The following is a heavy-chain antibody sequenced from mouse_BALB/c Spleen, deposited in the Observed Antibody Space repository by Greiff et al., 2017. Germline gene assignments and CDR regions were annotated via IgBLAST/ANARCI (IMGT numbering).Heavy chain of an antibody. CDR3: ARWYYYGSSISYFDY. D-gene: IGHD1-1*01. CDR2: INPSSGYT. Sequence: QVQLKESAAELARPGASVKMSCKASGYTFTSYTMHWVKQRPGQGLEWIGYINPSSGYTEYNQKFKDKTTLTADKSSSTAYMQLSSLTSEDSAVYYCARWYYYGSSISYFDYWGQGTTLTVSS. CDR1: GYTFTSYT. J-gene: IGHJ2*01. V-gene: IGHV1-4*02.